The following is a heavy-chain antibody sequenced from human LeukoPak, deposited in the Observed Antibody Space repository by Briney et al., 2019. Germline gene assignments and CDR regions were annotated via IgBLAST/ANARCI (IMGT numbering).Heavy chain of an antibody. CDR3: ARVGSESTGRWNLVPTFDY. J-gene: IGHJ4*02. Sequence: SETMSLTCTVSGGSISSSSYYWGWIRQPPGKGLEWIGSIYYSGSTYYNPSLKSRVTISVDTSKNQFSLKLSSVTAADTAVYYCARVGSESTGRWNLVPTFDYWGQGTLVTVSS. V-gene: IGHV4-39*07. CDR1: GGSISSSSYY. D-gene: IGHD1-7*01. CDR2: IYYSGST.